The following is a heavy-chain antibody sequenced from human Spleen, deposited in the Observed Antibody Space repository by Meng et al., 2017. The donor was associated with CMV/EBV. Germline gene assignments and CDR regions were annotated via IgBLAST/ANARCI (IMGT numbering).Heavy chain of an antibody. V-gene: IGHV3-23*01. Sequence: ETLSLTCAASGFTFENYAISWVRQAPGKGLEWVSTITGRGSSTYYADSVKGRFTISRDNSKNTLYLQLNTLRAEDSAVYYCAKDQTGWELTGAFDVWGQGTLVTVSS. J-gene: IGHJ3*01. CDR3: AKDQTGWELTGAFDV. CDR2: ITGRGSST. D-gene: IGHD4-23*01. CDR1: GFTFENYA.